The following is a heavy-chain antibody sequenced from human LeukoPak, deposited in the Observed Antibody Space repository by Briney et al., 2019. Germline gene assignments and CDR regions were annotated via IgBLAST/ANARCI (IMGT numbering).Heavy chain of an antibody. CDR3: ARDGAYGLLDY. D-gene: IGHD3-10*01. CDR2: ISASGGTT. Sequence: GGSLRLSCAVSGFTFSSYAMSWVRQAPGKGLEWVSAISASGGTTYYADSVKGRFTISRDNSKNTLYLQMNSLRAEDTAVYYCARDGAYGLLDYWGQGTLVTVSS. CDR1: GFTFSSYA. J-gene: IGHJ4*02. V-gene: IGHV3-23*01.